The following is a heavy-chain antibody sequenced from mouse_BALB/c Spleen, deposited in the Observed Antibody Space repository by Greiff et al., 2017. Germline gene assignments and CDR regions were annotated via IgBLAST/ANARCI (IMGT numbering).Heavy chain of an antibody. Sequence: EVQVVESGGGLVKPGGSLKLSCAASGFTFSSYAMSWVRQSPEKRLEWVAEISSGGSYTYYPDTVTGRFTISRDNAKNTLYLEMSSLRSEDTAMYYCARDREDAMDYWGQGTSVTVSS. V-gene: IGHV5-9-4*01. J-gene: IGHJ4*01. CDR1: GFTFSSYA. CDR2: ISSGGSYT. CDR3: ARDREDAMDY.